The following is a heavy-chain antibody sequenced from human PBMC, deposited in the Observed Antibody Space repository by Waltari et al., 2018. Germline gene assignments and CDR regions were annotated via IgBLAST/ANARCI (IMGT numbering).Heavy chain of an antibody. Sequence: EVQLVESGGGLVKPGGSLRLSCAASGFTFSSYSMNWVRQAPGKGLEWVSSISSSSSYIYYADSVKGRFTISRDNAKNSLYLQMNSLRAEDTAVYYCARDPPKAEYDFWSGSRGPVDYWGQGTLVTVSS. J-gene: IGHJ4*02. CDR1: GFTFSSYS. CDR3: ARDPPKAEYDFWSGSRGPVDY. V-gene: IGHV3-21*01. CDR2: ISSSSSYI. D-gene: IGHD3-3*01.